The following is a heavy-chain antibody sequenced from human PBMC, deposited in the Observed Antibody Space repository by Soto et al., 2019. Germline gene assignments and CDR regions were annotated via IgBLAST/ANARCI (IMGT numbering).Heavy chain of an antibody. CDR3: ARRDFYCRGRNCYSGDYAMDA. V-gene: IGHV3-30-3*01. CDR2: ISYDGTKI. CDR1: GFTFSIYA. Sequence: GGSLRLSCTASGFTFSIYAMHWVRQAPGKGLEWVAIISYDGTKIDYACSLKGRFTISRDNSKNTLYLQMNSLTTEDTAVYYSARRDFYCRGRNCYSGDYAMDAWGQGTTVTGSS. D-gene: IGHD2-15*01. J-gene: IGHJ6*02.